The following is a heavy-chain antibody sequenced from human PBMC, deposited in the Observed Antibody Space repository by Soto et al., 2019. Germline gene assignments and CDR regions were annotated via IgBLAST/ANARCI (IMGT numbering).Heavy chain of an antibody. V-gene: IGHV1-69*01. CDR1: GGTFSSHV. CDR2: IMPIIGTA. D-gene: IGHD3-10*01. CDR3: ARDLELRDGNITHPDY. Sequence: QVQLVQSGAEVKKPGSSVKVSCKASGGTFSSHVFNWVRQAPGQGLEWMGGIMPIIGTANYAQKFQGRVTITADESTNTAYMELSSLRSEDTAVYYCARDLELRDGNITHPDYWGQGTLVTVSS. J-gene: IGHJ4*02.